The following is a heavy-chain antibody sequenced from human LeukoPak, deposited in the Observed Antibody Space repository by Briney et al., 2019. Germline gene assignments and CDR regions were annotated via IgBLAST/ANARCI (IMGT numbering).Heavy chain of an antibody. CDR3: ARGVGYSYGSDY. CDR2: INHSGST. Sequence: SETLSLTCAVYGGSFSGYYWSWIRQPPGKGLEWIGEINHSGSTNYNPSLKSRVTISVDTSKNQFSLKLSSVTAADTAVYCCARGVGYSYGSDYWGQGTLVTVSS. V-gene: IGHV4-34*01. J-gene: IGHJ4*02. D-gene: IGHD5-18*01. CDR1: GGSFSGYY.